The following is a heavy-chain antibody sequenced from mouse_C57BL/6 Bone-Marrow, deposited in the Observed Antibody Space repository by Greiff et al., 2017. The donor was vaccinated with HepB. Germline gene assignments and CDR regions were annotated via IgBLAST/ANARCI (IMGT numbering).Heavy chain of an antibody. D-gene: IGHD6-1*01. CDR2: IDPEDGET. J-gene: IGHJ2*01. CDR1: GFNITDYY. V-gene: IGHV14-2*01. CDR3: ARSRYSLFDY. Sequence: EVQLQQSGAELVKPGASVKLSCTASGFNITDYYMHWVKQRTEQGLEWIGRIDPEDGETKYAQKFQGKATITADTSSNTAYLQLSSLTSEDTAVYYCARSRYSLFDYWGQGTTLTVSS.